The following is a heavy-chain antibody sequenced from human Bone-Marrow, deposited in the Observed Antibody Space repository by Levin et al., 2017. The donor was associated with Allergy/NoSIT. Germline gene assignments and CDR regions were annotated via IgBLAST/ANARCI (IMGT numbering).Heavy chain of an antibody. Sequence: SGPTLVKPTQTLTLTCTFSGFSLSTSGMRVSWIRQPPGKALEWLARIDWDDDKYYSTSLKTRLTISKDTSKNQVVLTMTNMDPVDTATYYCARTSGYNWNDGFDYWGQGTLVTVSS. J-gene: IGHJ4*02. CDR1: GFSLSTSGMR. V-gene: IGHV2-70*04. D-gene: IGHD1-20*01. CDR2: IDWDDDK. CDR3: ARTSGYNWNDGFDY.